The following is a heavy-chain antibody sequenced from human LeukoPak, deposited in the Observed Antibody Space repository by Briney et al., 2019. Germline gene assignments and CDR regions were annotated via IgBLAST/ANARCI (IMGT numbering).Heavy chain of an antibody. Sequence: PSDTLSLTCTVSGGSISSYNWSWVRQPPGKGLEWVGYIYNRGNTKYNPPPKGRRNITADTSKIHFSMKLNSVTAVDTAVYYCATGKLGYFSGYAFDYWGQGTLVTVSS. CDR1: GGSISSYN. J-gene: IGHJ4*02. V-gene: IGHV4-59*07. CDR3: ATGKLGYFSGYAFDY. CDR2: IYNRGNT. D-gene: IGHD5-18*01.